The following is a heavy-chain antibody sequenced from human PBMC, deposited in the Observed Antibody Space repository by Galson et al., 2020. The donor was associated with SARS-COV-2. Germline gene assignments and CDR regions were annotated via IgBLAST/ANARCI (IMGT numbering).Heavy chain of an antibody. CDR3: ARGSYDYVWGSYRRGF. CDR2: ISYDGSNK. D-gene: IGHD3-16*02. V-gene: IGHV3-30-3*01. CDR1: GFTFSSYS. J-gene: IGHJ4*02. Sequence: GESLKISCAASGFTFSSYSMHWVRQAPGKGLEWVAVISYDGSNKYYADSVKGRFTISRDNSKNTLYLQMNSLRAEDTAVYYCARGSYDYVWGSYRRGFWGQGTLVTVSS.